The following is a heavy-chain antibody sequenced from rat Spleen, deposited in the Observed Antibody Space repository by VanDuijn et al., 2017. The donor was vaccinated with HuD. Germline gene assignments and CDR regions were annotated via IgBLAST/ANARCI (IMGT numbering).Heavy chain of an antibody. J-gene: IGHJ4*01. D-gene: IGHD1-12*03. CDR3: ARVDGYYRTMDA. CDR1: GFTFNNYV. CDR2: ISYDGSST. Sequence: EVQLVETGGGLVQPGRSLKLSCAASGFTFNNYVMAWVRQAPKKGLEWVAFISYDGSSTYYRDSVKGRFTISRDNAKSTLYLQMDSLRSEDTAYYYCARVDGYYRTMDAWGQGASVTVSS. V-gene: IGHV5-29*01.